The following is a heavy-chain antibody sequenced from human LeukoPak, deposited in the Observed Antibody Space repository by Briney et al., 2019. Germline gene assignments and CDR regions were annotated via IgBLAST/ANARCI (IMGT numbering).Heavy chain of an antibody. CDR3: ARLEEIGAFDI. Sequence: ASVKVSCKASGYTFTSYYMHWVRQAPGQGLEWMGIINPSGGSTSYAQKFQGRVTMTRDMSTSTVYMELSSLRSEDTAVYYCARLEEIGAFDIWSQGTMVTVSS. CDR2: INPSGGST. D-gene: IGHD5-24*01. CDR1: GYTFTSYY. J-gene: IGHJ3*02. V-gene: IGHV1-46*01.